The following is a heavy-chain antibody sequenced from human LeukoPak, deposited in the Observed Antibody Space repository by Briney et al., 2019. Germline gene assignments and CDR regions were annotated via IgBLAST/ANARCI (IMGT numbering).Heavy chain of an antibody. J-gene: IGHJ6*02. Sequence: GGSLRLSCAASGFTFSSYAMHWVRQAPGKGLEWVAVISYDGSNKYYADYVKGRFTISRDNSKNTLYLQMNSLRTEDTAVYYCAKAPSPYYYYAMDVWGQGTTVTVSS. V-gene: IGHV3-30-3*01. CDR3: AKAPSPYYYYAMDV. CDR2: ISYDGSNK. CDR1: GFTFSSYA.